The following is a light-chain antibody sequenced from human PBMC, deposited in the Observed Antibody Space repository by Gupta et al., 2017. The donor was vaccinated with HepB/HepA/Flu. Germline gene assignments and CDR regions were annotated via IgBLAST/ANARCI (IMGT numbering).Light chain of an antibody. CDR3: QQYYSFPPT. CDR2: WAS. J-gene: IGKJ3*01. CDR1: QRVLYNSNNKNY. V-gene: IGKV4-1*01. Sequence: IVMTQSPDSLPVSLGERASINCKSSQRVLYNSNNKNYLAWYQQKAGQPPKLLISWASTGESGVPDRFSGSGSGTDFTLTISSLRAEDVAVYYCQQYYSFPPTFGPGTKVHIK.